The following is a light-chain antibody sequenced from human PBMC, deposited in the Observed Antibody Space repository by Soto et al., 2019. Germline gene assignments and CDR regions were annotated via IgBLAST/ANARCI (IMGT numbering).Light chain of an antibody. Sequence: DIQMTQSPSTLSASVGDRVTITCRPSQRISSWLAWYQQTPGKAPTRLLYDDATLESGVPSSFCGSGSGTEFTLPISSLQPDDFATYYCQQYNSYSPWTFGQGTKVDIK. CDR1: QRISSW. J-gene: IGKJ1*01. CDR3: QQYNSYSPWT. V-gene: IGKV1-5*01. CDR2: DDA.